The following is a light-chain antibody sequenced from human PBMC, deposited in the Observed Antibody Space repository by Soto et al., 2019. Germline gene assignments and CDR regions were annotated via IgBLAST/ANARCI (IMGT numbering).Light chain of an antibody. J-gene: IGKJ4*01. CDR3: QQYGVSPAT. Sequence: EIVLTQSPGILSLSPGDGATLSCRASQSVSSNYLAWYQQNPGQAPRPLIYGTSTRASGIPDRFSGSGSGTDFTLTITRLEPEDFAVYFCQQYGVSPATFGGGTKVDIK. CDR2: GTS. V-gene: IGKV3-20*01. CDR1: QSVSSNY.